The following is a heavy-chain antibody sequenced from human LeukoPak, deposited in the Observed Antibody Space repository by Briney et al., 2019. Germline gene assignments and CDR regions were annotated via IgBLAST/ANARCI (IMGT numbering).Heavy chain of an antibody. J-gene: IGHJ3*02. CDR1: GYTFTSYD. V-gene: IGHV1-8*01. D-gene: IGHD3-10*01. Sequence: ASVKVSCKASGYTFTSYDINWVRQATGQGLEWMGWMNPNSGNTGYAQKFQGRVTMTRNTSISTAYMELSSLRSEDTAVYYCARGLKMTTYYYGSGSLNAFDIWGQGTMVTVSS. CDR3: ARGLKMTTYYYGSGSLNAFDI. CDR2: MNPNSGNT.